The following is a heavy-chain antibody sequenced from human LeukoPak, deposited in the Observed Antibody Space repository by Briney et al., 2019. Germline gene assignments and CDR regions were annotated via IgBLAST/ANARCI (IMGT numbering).Heavy chain of an antibody. CDR1: GFTFSIYW. CDR3: ARDEDWSGYYGAFDI. V-gene: IGHV3-74*01. D-gene: IGHD3-3*01. J-gene: IGHJ3*02. Sequence: GSLKISCAASGFTFSIYWMHWVRHAPGEGLVWVSRINSDGSSTSYADSVKGRFTNARDNAKNTLYLQMNSLRAEDTAVYYCARDEDWSGYYGAFDIWGQGTMVTVSS. CDR2: INSDGSST.